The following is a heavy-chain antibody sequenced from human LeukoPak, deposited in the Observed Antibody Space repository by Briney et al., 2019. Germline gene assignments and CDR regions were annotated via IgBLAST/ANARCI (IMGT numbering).Heavy chain of an antibody. D-gene: IGHD5-18*01. J-gene: IGHJ1*01. CDR3: HGAYVDTAGGYFQH. CDR1: GGSISSGSYY. Sequence: PSQTLSLTCTVSGGSISSGSYYWSWIRQPAGKGLEWIGRIYTSGSTNYNPSLKSRVTISVDTSKNQFSLKLSSVTAADTAVYYCHGAYVDTAGGYFQHWGQGTLVTVSS. CDR2: IYTSGST. V-gene: IGHV4-61*02.